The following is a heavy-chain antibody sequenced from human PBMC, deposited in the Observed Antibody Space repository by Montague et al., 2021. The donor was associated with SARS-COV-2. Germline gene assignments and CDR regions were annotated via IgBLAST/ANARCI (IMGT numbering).Heavy chain of an antibody. CDR3: ARHRNYGDHSLDNWFHP. J-gene: IGHJ5*02. Sequence: SKTLSLTCTVSGDSTSCPNCYWGWIRQPPGKGLDWIGTIYNSGTTYHNPSLKSRLTISIDTSKNQFSLKLSSVTAADTAVYYCARHRNYGDHSLDNWFHPWGQGTLVTVSS. D-gene: IGHD4-17*01. CDR2: IYNSGTT. V-gene: IGHV4-39*01. CDR1: GDSTSCPNCY.